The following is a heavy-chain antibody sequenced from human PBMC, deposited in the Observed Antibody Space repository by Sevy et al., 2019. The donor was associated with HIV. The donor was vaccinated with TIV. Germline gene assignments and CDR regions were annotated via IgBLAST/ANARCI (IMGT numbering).Heavy chain of an antibody. CDR2: IRYDGSNK. CDR3: AKTHCSGGSCQDYFDY. V-gene: IGHV3-30*02. Sequence: GGSLRLSCAASGFTFSSYGMHWVRQAPGKELEWVAFIRYDGSNKYYADSVKGRFTISRDNSKNTLYLQMNSLRAEDTAVYYCAKTHCSGGSCQDYFDYWGQGTLVTVSS. CDR1: GFTFSSYG. J-gene: IGHJ4*02. D-gene: IGHD2-15*01.